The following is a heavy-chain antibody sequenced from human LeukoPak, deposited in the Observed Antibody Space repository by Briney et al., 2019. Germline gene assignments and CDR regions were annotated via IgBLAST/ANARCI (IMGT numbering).Heavy chain of an antibody. CDR3: ARQLGYCSSTSCYADKVDY. J-gene: IGHJ4*02. CDR2: IYYSGST. D-gene: IGHD2-2*01. V-gene: IGHV4-39*01. CDR1: GGSISSSSYY. Sequence: SSETLSLTCTVAGGSISSSSYYWGWIRQPPGKGLEWIGSIYYSGSTYYNPYLKSRVSISEDTTKNQFSPKLSSVTAADTAVYCCARQLGYCSSTSCYADKVDYWGQGTVVTVSS.